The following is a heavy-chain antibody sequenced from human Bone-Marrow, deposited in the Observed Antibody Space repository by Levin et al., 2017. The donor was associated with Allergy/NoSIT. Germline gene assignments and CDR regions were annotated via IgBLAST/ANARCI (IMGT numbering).Heavy chain of an antibody. CDR2: IRTKLYGQTP. CDR3: SRGGYDHVWGKFPDDAFDV. Sequence: PGGSLRLSCSGSGFTFGDYPINWFRQSPEIGLEWVGFIRTKLYGQTPEYAASVNGRFRMSRDDSKNIAYLQMDSLRIEDTSVYYCSRGGYDHVWGKFPDDAFDVWGQGTMVTVS. V-gene: IGHV3-49*03. CDR1: GFTFGDYP. D-gene: IGHD3-16*01. J-gene: IGHJ3*01.